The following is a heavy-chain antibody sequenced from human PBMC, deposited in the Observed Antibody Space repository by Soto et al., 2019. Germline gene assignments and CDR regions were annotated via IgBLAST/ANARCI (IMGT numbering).Heavy chain of an antibody. CDR1: GGSFSGYY. CDR2: INHSGST. J-gene: IGHJ6*02. D-gene: IGHD6-13*01. V-gene: IGHV4-34*01. CDR3: ARGAGYSRSWYQQDYYYGMDV. Sequence: QVQLQQWGAGLLKPSETLSLTCAVYGGSFSGYYWSWIRQPPGKGLEWIGEINHSGSTNYNPSLKSRVTPSVDTSKNQFCLKLSSVTAAGTAVYYCARGAGYSRSWYQQDYYYGMDVWGQGTTFTVSS.